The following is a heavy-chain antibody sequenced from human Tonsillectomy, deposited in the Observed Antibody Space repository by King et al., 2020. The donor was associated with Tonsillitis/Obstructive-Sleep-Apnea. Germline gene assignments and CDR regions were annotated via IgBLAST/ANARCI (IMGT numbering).Heavy chain of an antibody. CDR1: GFTFSNYG. Sequence: VQLVESGGGVVQPGKSLRLSCAASGFTFSNYGMHWVRQAPGKGLEWVAVISYDGSNKYYADSVKGRFTISRDNSKNTLYLQMNSLRAEDTAVYYFAKEGVPTAILARGPHYYSYHYMDVWGKGTTVTVSS. CDR2: ISYDGSNK. CDR3: AKEGVPTAILARGPHYYSYHYMDV. D-gene: IGHD2-2*02. V-gene: IGHV3-30*18. J-gene: IGHJ6*03.